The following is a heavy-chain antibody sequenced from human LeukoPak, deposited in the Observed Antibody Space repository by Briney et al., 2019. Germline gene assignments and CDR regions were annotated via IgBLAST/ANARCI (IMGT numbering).Heavy chain of an antibody. J-gene: IGHJ4*02. CDR1: GFTFSSYW. CDR3: ARDPEDYFDY. Sequence: GGSLRLSSAASGFTFSSYWMSWVRQAPGKGLEWVSYISSSGSTIYYADSVKGRFTISRDNAKNSLYLQMNSLRADDTAVYYCARDPEDYFDYWGQGTLVTVSS. V-gene: IGHV3-48*01. CDR2: ISSSGSTI.